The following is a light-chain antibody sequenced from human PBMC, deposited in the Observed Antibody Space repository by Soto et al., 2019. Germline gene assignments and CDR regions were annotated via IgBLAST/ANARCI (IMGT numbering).Light chain of an antibody. CDR3: RQDGSRVR. J-gene: IGKJ5*01. V-gene: IGKV3-20*01. CDR2: GTS. CDR1: QSVSSN. Sequence: EIGMPQPPATLSVSPGERATLSCRASQSVSSNLAWYQQKPGQAPRLLIYGTSSRATGIPDRFSGSGSGTDFTLTISRLEPEDRAVKECRQDGSRVRIDHGTRLEIK.